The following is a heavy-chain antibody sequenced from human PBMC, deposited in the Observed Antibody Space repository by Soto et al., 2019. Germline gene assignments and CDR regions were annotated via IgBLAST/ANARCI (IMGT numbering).Heavy chain of an antibody. Sequence: PSETLSLTCAVYGGPFSGYYWPWIRQPPGTGLEWIGELNHSGSTNYNASLKSRVTISVDTSKNQFSLKLRSVIAADTAVYYCARYRRGLGYGRPSGGYDGMAEWGEGTRVTFAS. CDR2: LNHSGST. D-gene: IGHD1-26*01. V-gene: IGHV4-34*01. CDR3: ARYRRGLGYGRPSGGYDGMAE. CDR1: GGPFSGYY. J-gene: IGHJ6*04.